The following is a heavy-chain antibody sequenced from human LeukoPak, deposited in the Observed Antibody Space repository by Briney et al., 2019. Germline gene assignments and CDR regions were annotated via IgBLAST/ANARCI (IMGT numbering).Heavy chain of an antibody. V-gene: IGHV1-2*06. Sequence: ASVKVSCKASGYTFTGYYMHWVRQAPRQGLEWMGRINPNSGGTNYAQKFQGRVTMTRDTSISTAYMELSRLRSDDTAVYYCASGDILTGYYSGYYFDYWGQGTLVTVSS. D-gene: IGHD3-9*01. CDR1: GYTFTGYY. J-gene: IGHJ4*02. CDR3: ASGDILTGYYSGYYFDY. CDR2: INPNSGGT.